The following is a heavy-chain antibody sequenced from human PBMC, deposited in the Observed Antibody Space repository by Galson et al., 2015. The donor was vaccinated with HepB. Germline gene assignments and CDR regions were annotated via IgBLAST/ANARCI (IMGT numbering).Heavy chain of an antibody. J-gene: IGHJ3*02. CDR1: GGTFSSYA. V-gene: IGHV1-69*04. D-gene: IGHD4-17*01. CDR3: ARVKRVTTGGNAFDI. CDR2: IIPILGIA. Sequence: SVKASCKASGGTFSSYAISWVRQAPGQGLEWMGRIIPILGIANYAQKFQGRVTITADKSTSTAYMELSSLRSEDTAVYYCARVKRVTTGGNAFDIWGQGTMVTVSS.